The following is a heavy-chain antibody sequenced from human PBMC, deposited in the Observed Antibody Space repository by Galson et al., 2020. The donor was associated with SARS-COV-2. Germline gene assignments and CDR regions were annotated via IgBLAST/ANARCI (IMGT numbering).Heavy chain of an antibody. CDR2: ISTTGTFI. D-gene: IGHD3-10*01. Sequence: GSLRLSCATSGFTFSSHTINWVRQAPGKGLEWVSSISTTGTFIYYADSVKGRFTISRDNAKNSVYLQLNSLRADDTAVYYCAREGTSLSFDTWGQGTLVTVSS. V-gene: IGHV3-21*01. CDR1: GFTFSSHT. CDR3: AREGTSLSFDT. J-gene: IGHJ4*02.